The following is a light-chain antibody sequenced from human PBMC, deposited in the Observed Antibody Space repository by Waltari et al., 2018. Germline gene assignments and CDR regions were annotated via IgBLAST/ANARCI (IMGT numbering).Light chain of an antibody. J-gene: IGKJ2*01. V-gene: IGKV4-1*01. CDR1: QSVSHFSNNNNY. CDR3: QQYYIAPYT. Sequence: DIVMTQSPDSLAVSLGERDTIHCKSSQSVSHFSNNNNYLAWYRQKPGQPPKLLLYWAFNRESGVTERFSGSGSATDFTLTISSVQAEDVAVYYCQQYYIAPYTFGQGTKLEIK. CDR2: WAF.